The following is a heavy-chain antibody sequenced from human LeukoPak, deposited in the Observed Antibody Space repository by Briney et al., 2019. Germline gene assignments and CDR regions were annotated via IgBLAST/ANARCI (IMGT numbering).Heavy chain of an antibody. CDR2: ITGSGGST. V-gene: IGHV3-23*01. D-gene: IGHD5-24*01. J-gene: IGHJ3*02. CDR3: AKDRPEMATTPDAFDI. Sequence: GGSLRLSCAASGFTFSSYAMTWVRQAPGKGLEWVSVITGSGGSTYYADPVKGRFTISRDNSKNTLYLQMNSLRAEDTAVYYCAKDRPEMATTPDAFDIWGQGTMVTVSS. CDR1: GFTFSSYA.